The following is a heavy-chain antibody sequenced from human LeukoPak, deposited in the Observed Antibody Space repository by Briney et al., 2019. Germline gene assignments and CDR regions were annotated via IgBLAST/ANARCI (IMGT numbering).Heavy chain of an antibody. CDR3: AGGQGWLLDY. V-gene: IGHV3-7*05. Sequence: QAGGSLRLSCAGSGFTFSSYWMTWVRQAPGKGLEWVANIKQDGSEKYYVDSVKGRFTISRDNAKNSLFLQMNSLRVEDTAVYYCAGGQGWLLDYWGQATLVTVSS. D-gene: IGHD2-15*01. CDR1: GFTFSSYW. J-gene: IGHJ4*02. CDR2: IKQDGSEK.